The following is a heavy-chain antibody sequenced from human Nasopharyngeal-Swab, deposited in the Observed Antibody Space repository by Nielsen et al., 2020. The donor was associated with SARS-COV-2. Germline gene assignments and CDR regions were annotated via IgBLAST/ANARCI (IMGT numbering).Heavy chain of an antibody. J-gene: IGHJ5*02. D-gene: IGHD5-12*01. CDR2: IYYSGST. Sequence: WIRQPPGKGLEWIGYIYYSGSTYYTPSLKSRVTISVDTSKNQFSLKLSSVTAADTAVYYCARSREAKSGYPRRARDRWFDPWGQGTLVTVSS. V-gene: IGHV4-30-4*01. CDR3: ARSREAKSGYPRRARDRWFDP.